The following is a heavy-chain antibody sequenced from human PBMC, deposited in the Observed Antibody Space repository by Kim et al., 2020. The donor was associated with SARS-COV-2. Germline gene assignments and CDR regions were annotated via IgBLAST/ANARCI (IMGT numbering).Heavy chain of an antibody. V-gene: IGHV3-23*01. CDR1: GFTFSSYA. D-gene: IGHD4-4*01. CDR2: ISGSGGST. Sequence: GGSLRLSCAASGFTFSSYAMSWVRQAPGKGLEWVSAISGSGGSTYYADSVKGRFTISRDNSKNTLYLQMNSLRAEDTAVYYCAKEEVTPSYYYYGMDVWGQGTTVTVSS. CDR3: AKEEVTPSYYYYGMDV. J-gene: IGHJ6*02.